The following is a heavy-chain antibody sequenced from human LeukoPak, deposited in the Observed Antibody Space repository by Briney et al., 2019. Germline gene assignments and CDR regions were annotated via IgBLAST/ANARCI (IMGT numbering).Heavy chain of an antibody. CDR1: GGSISNF. CDR3: ARHFSLGAFDI. Sequence: SETLSLTCTVFGGSISNFWGWIRQPPGKGLEWIGSIHYTGNTYYNASLKSRVTMSVDTSKNQFSLTLSSMTAAGTAVYYCARHFSLGAFDIWGQGTMVSVSS. CDR2: IHYTGNT. V-gene: IGHV4-39*01. D-gene: IGHD3-16*01. J-gene: IGHJ3*02.